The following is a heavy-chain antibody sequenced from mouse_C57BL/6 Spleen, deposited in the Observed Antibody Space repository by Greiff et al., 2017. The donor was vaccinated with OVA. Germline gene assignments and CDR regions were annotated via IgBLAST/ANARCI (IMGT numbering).Heavy chain of an antibody. D-gene: IGHD1-1*01. CDR3: ARGIYYYGSSYYFDY. CDR2: ISSGSSTI. V-gene: IGHV5-17*01. CDR1: GFTFSDYG. J-gene: IGHJ2*01. Sequence: EVHLVESGGGLVKPGGSLKLSCAASGFTFSDYGMHWVRQAPEKGLEWVAYISSGSSTIYYADTVKGRFTISRENSKKTLFLQMTSLRSEDTAMYYCARGIYYYGSSYYFDYWGQGTTLTVSS.